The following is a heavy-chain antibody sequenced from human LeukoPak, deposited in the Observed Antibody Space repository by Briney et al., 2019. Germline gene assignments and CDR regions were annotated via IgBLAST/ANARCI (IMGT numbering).Heavy chain of an antibody. J-gene: IGHJ4*02. CDR1: GFTFSSYS. CDR3: ARAVAGLVVIVY. D-gene: IGHD2-8*02. Sequence: GGSLRLSCAASGFTFSSYSMNWVRQAPGKGLEWVSSISSSSSYIYYADSVKGRFTISRDNAKNSLYLQMNSLRAEDTAVYYCARAVAGLVVIVYWGQGTLVTVSS. V-gene: IGHV3-21*01. CDR2: ISSSSSYI.